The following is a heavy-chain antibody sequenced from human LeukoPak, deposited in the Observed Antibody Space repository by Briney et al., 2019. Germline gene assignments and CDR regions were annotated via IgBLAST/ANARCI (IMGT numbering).Heavy chain of an antibody. D-gene: IGHD3-22*01. CDR3: ARMARQTTTDYYYEVDY. CDR2: IYYTGST. J-gene: IGHJ4*02. CDR1: GGSITSYY. V-gene: IGHV4-59*01. Sequence: SETLSLTCTVSGGSITSYYWSWIRQPPGKGLEWIGYIYYTGSTNYNPSLRSRVTISVDTSNNQFSLKLTSVTAADTAVYYCARMARQTTTDYYYEVDYWGQGTLVTVSS.